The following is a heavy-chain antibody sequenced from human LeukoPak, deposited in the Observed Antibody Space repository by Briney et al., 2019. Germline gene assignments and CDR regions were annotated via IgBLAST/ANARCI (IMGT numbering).Heavy chain of an antibody. Sequence: GGSLRLSCAASGFSFSSYTMNWVRQAPGKGLEWVSSISDSGIYMYYADSVKGRFTIFRDNAENSLYLQMDSLGVEDTAVYYCARDLGGYSSSSTGCWGQGTLVTVSS. D-gene: IGHD6-6*01. V-gene: IGHV3-21*06. J-gene: IGHJ4*02. CDR1: GFSFSSYT. CDR2: ISDSGIYM. CDR3: ARDLGGYSSSSTGC.